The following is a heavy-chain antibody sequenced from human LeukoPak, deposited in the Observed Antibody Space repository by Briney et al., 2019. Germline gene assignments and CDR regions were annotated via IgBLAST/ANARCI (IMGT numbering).Heavy chain of an antibody. CDR2: ISYDGTKT. D-gene: IGHD1-26*01. V-gene: IGHV3-30*04. CDR3: AKTSLVGATAWGDY. CDR1: GFTFSSYT. J-gene: IGHJ4*02. Sequence: GGSLRLSCAASGFTFSSYTLHWVRQAPGKGLDSVAAISYDGTKTYYADSVKGRFTISRDNSKNTLYLQMNSLRAEDTAVYYCAKTSLVGATAWGDYWGQGTLVTVSS.